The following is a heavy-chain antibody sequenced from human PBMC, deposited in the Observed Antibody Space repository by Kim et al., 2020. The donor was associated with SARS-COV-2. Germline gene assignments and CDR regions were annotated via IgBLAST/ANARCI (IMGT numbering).Heavy chain of an antibody. V-gene: IGHV4-31*03. CDR1: GGSISSGGYY. D-gene: IGHD2-21*02. Sequence: SETLSLTCTVSGGSISSGGYYWSWIRQHPGKGLEWIGYIYYSGSTYYNPSLKSRVTISVDTSKNQFSLKLSSVTAADTAVYYCAGARVVVTAIDYWGQGTLVTVSS. CDR3: AGARVVVTAIDY. J-gene: IGHJ4*02. CDR2: IYYSGST.